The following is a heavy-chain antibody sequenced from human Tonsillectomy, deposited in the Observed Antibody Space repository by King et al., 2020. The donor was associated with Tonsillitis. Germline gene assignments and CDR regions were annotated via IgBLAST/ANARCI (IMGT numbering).Heavy chain of an antibody. J-gene: IGHJ4*02. D-gene: IGHD3-22*01. CDR3: AREGPRYYFDSSGDFYFDY. CDR1: GLTFTSYS. V-gene: IGHV3-48*01. Sequence: VQLVESGGGLVQPGGSLILSCAASGLTFTSYSINWVRQVAGKGLELLSYISSTGSTKYYEDCVKGRFTVSRDNAKNSLYLQMNSLRAEDTAVYFCAREGPRYYFDSSGDFYFDYWGQGTLVTVSS. CDR2: ISSTGSTK.